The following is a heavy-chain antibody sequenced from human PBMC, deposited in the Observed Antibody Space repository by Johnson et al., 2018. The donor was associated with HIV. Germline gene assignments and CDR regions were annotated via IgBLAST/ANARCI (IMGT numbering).Heavy chain of an antibody. CDR3: AKAVADRPQGNDGAFDI. D-gene: IGHD6-6*01. CDR2: ISGSGTNI. J-gene: IGHJ3*02. CDR1: GFTFSASA. V-gene: IGHV3-48*01. Sequence: VQLVESGGGVVQPGRSLRLSCAASGFTFSASAMHWVRQAPGKGLAWVSYISGSGTNIYYADSVKGRFTISRDNSTDTLYLQMTSRRAKDTAVYYCAKAVADRPQGNDGAFDIWGQGTMVTVTS.